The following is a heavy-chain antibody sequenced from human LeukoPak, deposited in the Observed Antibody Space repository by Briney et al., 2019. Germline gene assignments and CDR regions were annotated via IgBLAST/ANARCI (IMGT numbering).Heavy chain of an antibody. Sequence: GGSLRLSCATSGFPFETNAMSWVRQAPGKGLEWVATVGNTETFYADSVTGRFTISRDNSKNTVNLQMNRLRVEDTAIYYCAKDWIQFNRVFDCFDSWGQGTLVTVSS. CDR3: AKDWIQFNRVFDCFDS. V-gene: IGHV3-23*01. D-gene: IGHD5-18*01. CDR2: VGNTET. CDR1: GFPFETNA. J-gene: IGHJ4*02.